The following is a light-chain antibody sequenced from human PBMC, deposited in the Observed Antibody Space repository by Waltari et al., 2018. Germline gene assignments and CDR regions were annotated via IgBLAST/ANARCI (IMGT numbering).Light chain of an antibody. Sequence: QSVLSQPPSASGTPGQRVTTSRAGRASNNGNNVDTWYQQVPGKAPKLLIYRSDLRPSGVPARFSASKSGTSASLAISGLQSEDEADYYCAAWDDSLNGHWVFGGGTKVTV. CDR2: RSD. CDR1: ASNNGNNV. J-gene: IGLJ3*02. V-gene: IGLV1-44*01. CDR3: AAWDDSLNGHWV.